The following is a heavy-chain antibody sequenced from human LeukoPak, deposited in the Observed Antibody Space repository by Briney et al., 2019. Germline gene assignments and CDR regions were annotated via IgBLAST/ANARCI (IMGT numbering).Heavy chain of an antibody. CDR1: GFTFSNSA. CDR3: AKGIYSSGWSYFDY. J-gene: IGHJ4*01. Sequence: GGSLRLSCAASGFTFSNSAMSGVREAPGEGRGWVSTLSGSGITTYYADSVKGGFTISRDNSKNTLYLQMNSLRAEDTAVYYCAKGIYSSGWSYFDYWGHGTLVTVSS. D-gene: IGHD6-19*01. CDR2: LSGSGITT. V-gene: IGHV3-23*01.